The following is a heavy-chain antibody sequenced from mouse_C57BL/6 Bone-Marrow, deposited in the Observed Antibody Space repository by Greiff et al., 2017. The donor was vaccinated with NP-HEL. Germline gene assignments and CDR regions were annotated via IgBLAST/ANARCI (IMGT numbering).Heavy chain of an antibody. CDR1: GFTFTDYY. D-gene: IGHD1-1*01. CDR2: IRNKANGYTT. J-gene: IGHJ4*01. Sequence: EVKLVESGGGLVQPGGSLSLSCAASGFTFTDYYMSWVRQPPGKALEWLGFIRNKANGYTTEYSASVKGRFTISRDNSQSILYLQMNALRAEDSATYYCARSFTTPQDYNAMDYWGQGTSVTVSS. CDR3: ARSFTTPQDYNAMDY. V-gene: IGHV7-3*01.